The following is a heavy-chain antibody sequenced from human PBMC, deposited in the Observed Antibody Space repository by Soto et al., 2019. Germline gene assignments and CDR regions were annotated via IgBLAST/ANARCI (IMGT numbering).Heavy chain of an antibody. V-gene: IGHV1-69*13. D-gene: IGHD4-4*01. CDR2: IIPIFGTA. CDR1: GGTFSSYA. J-gene: IGHJ6*02. CDR3: ARVEDDYTFYGMDV. Sequence: ASVKVSCKASGGTFSSYAISWVRQAPGQGLEWMGGIIPIFGTANYAQKFQGRVTITADESTSTAYMELSSLRSEDTAVYYCARVEDDYTFYGMDVWGQGTTVTVSS.